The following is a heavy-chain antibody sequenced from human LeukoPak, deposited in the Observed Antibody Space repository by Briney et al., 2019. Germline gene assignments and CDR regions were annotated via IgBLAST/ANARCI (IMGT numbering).Heavy chain of an antibody. Sequence: GGSLRLSCAASGFTFGSYAMSWVRQTPGKGLEWVSAINNDGDNTYYADSVKGRFSVSRDNSKNTLHLQMNSLRAEDTAKYYCAQQLGYCSGGSCYFTSWGQGTLVTVSS. V-gene: IGHV3-23*01. D-gene: IGHD2-15*01. CDR3: AQQLGYCSGGSCYFTS. CDR2: INNDGDNT. CDR1: GFTFGSYA. J-gene: IGHJ5*02.